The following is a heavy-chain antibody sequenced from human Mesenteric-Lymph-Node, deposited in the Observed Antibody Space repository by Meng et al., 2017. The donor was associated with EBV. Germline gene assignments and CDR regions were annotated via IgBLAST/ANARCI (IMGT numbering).Heavy chain of an antibody. Sequence: WLPVVLYPSAPLLLTVPVYGGFFSGFYWTWIRQPPGKGLEWIGEINHIGGTDYNPSLKSRVTMSVDTSKNQFSLKLSSVTAADTAVYYCATGYPLSYNTSPPPFEFWGQGTLVTVSS. CDR1: GGFFSGFY. V-gene: IGHV4-34*01. CDR3: ATGYPLSYNTSPPPFEF. CDR2: INHIGGT. J-gene: IGHJ4*02. D-gene: IGHD1-14*01.